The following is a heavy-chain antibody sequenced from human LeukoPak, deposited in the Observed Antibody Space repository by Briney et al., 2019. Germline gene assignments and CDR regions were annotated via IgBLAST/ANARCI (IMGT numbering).Heavy chain of an antibody. Sequence: PGGSLRLSCAASGFTFSSYAMSWVRQAPGKGLEWVSAISGSGGSTYYADSVKGRLTISRDNSKNTLYLQMNSLRAEDTAVYYCAKSSGWYVDAFDIWGQGTMVTVSS. V-gene: IGHV3-23*01. J-gene: IGHJ3*02. CDR1: GFTFSSYA. D-gene: IGHD6-19*01. CDR3: AKSSGWYVDAFDI. CDR2: ISGSGGST.